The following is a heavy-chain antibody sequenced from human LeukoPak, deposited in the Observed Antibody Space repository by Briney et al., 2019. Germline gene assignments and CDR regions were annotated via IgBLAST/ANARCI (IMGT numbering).Heavy chain of an antibody. V-gene: IGHV5-10-1*01. J-gene: IGHJ4*02. CDR3: ARQMGYGPGSYYMVY. D-gene: IGHD3-10*01. CDR2: IDPSDSYT. CDR1: GYSFTSYW. Sequence: TGESLKISCKGSGYSFTSYWISWVRQMPGKGLEWMGRIDPSDSYTNYSPSFQGHVTISADKSISTAYLQWSSLKASDTAMYYCARQMGYGPGSYYMVYWGQGTLVTVSS.